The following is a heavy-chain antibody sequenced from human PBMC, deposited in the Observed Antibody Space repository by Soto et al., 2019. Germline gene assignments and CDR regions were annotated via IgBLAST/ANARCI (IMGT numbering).Heavy chain of an antibody. D-gene: IGHD1-26*01. J-gene: IGHJ4*02. V-gene: IGHV1-18*04. CDR1: GYTFNRHG. CDR2: ISGYNGDI. CDR3: ARVRIVGAREIDF. Sequence: QVHLVQSGGEVKKPGASVKVSCKASGYTFNRHGITWVRQAPGQGLEWMGWISGYNGDINYEQKFQGRVTLSSDTLTSTVYLELKSLRFDDTACYYCARVRIVGAREIDFWGQGTLVTVSS.